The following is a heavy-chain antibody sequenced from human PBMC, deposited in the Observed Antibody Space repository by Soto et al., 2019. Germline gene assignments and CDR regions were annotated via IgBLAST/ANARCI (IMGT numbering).Heavy chain of an antibody. CDR2: IYYSGST. CDR1: GGSISSGDYY. J-gene: IGHJ5*02. D-gene: IGHD2-2*01. CDR3: ARDGGRYCSSTSCWGFDP. Sequence: SETLSLTCTVSGGSISSGDYYWSWIRQPPGEGLEWIGYIYYSGSTYYNPSLKSRVTISVDTSKNQFSLKLSSVTAADTAVYYCARDGGRYCSSTSCWGFDPWGQGTRVSVSS. V-gene: IGHV4-30-4*01.